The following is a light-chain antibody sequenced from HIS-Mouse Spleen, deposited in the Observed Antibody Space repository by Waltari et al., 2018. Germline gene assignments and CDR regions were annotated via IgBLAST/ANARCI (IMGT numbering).Light chain of an antibody. CDR3: AAWDDSLSGVV. CDR1: SSNIGSNY. CDR2: RNN. V-gene: IGLV1-47*01. J-gene: IGLJ2*01. Sequence: QSVLTQPPSASGTPGQRVTISCSGSSSNIGSNYVYWYQQLPGTAPKLLIYRNNHRPSGVPDRFSGSTSGTSASLAISGLRSEDEAVYYCAAWDDSLSGVVFGGGTKLTVL.